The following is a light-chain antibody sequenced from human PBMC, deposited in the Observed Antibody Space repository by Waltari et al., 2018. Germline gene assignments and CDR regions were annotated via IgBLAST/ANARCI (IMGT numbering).Light chain of an antibody. J-gene: IGLJ3*02. V-gene: IGLV2-23*01. CDR3: CSYAGSNSWV. Sequence: QSALTQTASVSGSPGQSITISCTGTSSDVGSYNLVSWYQQHLGNVPKFMIYEGSERPSGVSNRFSGTKSGNTATLTISGLQAEDEADYYCCSYAGSNSWVFGGGTKLTVV. CDR1: SSDVGSYNL. CDR2: EGS.